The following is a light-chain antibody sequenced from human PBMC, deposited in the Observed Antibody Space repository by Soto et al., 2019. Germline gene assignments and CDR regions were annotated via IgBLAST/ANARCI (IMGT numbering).Light chain of an antibody. CDR2: SDN. CDR1: SANIGYSF. CDR3: AEWDDSRSVE. J-gene: IGLJ2*01. Sequence: QSVLTQPPSTSGTPGQWVNISCSGISANIGYSFVYWYQQLPGMTPKLLIYSDNQRPSGVPDRFSASKSGTSASLAIRGLRSEDDADYYGAEWDDSRSVELGGGTQLTVL. V-gene: IGLV1-47*01.